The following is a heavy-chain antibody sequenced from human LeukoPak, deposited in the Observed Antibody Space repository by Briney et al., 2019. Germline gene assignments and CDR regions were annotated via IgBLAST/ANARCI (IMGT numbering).Heavy chain of an antibody. CDR3: ARDLGIAAAFGWFDP. D-gene: IGHD6-13*01. V-gene: IGHV4-59*01. CDR1: GGSISSYY. Sequence: PSETLSLTCTVSGGSISSYYWSWIRQPPGKGLEWIGYIYYSGSTNHNPSLKSRVTISVDTSKNQFSLKLSSVTAADTAVYYCARDLGIAAAFGWFDPWGQGTLVTVSS. CDR2: IYYSGST. J-gene: IGHJ5*02.